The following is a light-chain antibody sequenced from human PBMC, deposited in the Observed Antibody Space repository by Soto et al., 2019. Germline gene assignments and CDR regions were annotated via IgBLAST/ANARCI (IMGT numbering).Light chain of an antibody. Sequence: DMQMTRSPSTLFASEGDRITITCRDIKSISSWLAWYQQKPRKAPKLLIYKASSLEGEVPSRFSGSGSGTEFTLTISSLQPNNFATYYSQEYDIYWTFRNGTKVDI. CDR3: QEYDIYWT. CDR2: KAS. J-gene: IGKJ1*01. CDR1: KSISSW. V-gene: IGKV1-5*03.